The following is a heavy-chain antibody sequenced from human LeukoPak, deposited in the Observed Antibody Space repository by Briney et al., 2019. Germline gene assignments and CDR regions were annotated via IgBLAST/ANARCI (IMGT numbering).Heavy chain of an antibody. Sequence: ASVKVSCKASGGTFSSYAISWVRQAPGQGLEWMGRIIPIFGTANYAQKFQGRVTITTDESTSTAYMELSSLRSEDTAVYYCARDRGYSYVQDASDIWGQGTMVTVSS. CDR1: GGTFSSYA. J-gene: IGHJ3*02. CDR3: ARDRGYSYVQDASDI. CDR2: IIPIFGTA. V-gene: IGHV1-69*05. D-gene: IGHD5-18*01.